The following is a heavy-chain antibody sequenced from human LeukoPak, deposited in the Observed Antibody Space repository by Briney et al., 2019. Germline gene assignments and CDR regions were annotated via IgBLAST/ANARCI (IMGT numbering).Heavy chain of an antibody. Sequence: ASVQVSCKASGYTFTSYAMHWVRQAPGQRLEWMGWINAGNGNTKYSQKFQGRVTITRDTSASTAYMELSSLRSEDTAVYYCASNHRTGYFGGAVFDIWGQGTMVTVSS. V-gene: IGHV1-3*01. CDR3: ASNHRTGYFGGAVFDI. CDR1: GYTFTSYA. J-gene: IGHJ3*02. D-gene: IGHD3-9*01. CDR2: INAGNGNT.